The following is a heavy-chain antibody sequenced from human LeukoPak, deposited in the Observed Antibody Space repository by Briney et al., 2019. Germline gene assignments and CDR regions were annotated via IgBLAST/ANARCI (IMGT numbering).Heavy chain of an antibody. Sequence: ASVKVSCKASGYTFTGYYMHWVRQAPGQGLELMGWINPNSGGTNYAQKFQGRVTMTRDTSISTAYMELSRLRSDDTAVYYCGTAAAGPTPLDYWGQGTLVTVSS. CDR1: GYTFTGYY. V-gene: IGHV1-2*02. CDR2: INPNSGGT. CDR3: GTAAAGPTPLDY. J-gene: IGHJ4*02. D-gene: IGHD6-13*01.